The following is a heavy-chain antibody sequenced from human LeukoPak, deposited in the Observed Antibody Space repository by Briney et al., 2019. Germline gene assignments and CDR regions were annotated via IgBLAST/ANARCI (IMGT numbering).Heavy chain of an antibody. J-gene: IGHJ4*02. Sequence: PGGSLRLSCAASGFTFSSYSMNWVRQAPGKGLEWVSSISSSSSYIHYADSVKGRFTISRDNAKNSLYLQMNSLRVEDTAVYYCASESGSGSSAFDYWGQGTLVTVSS. CDR2: ISSSSSYI. CDR1: GFTFSSYS. V-gene: IGHV3-21*01. D-gene: IGHD3-10*01. CDR3: ASESGSGSSAFDY.